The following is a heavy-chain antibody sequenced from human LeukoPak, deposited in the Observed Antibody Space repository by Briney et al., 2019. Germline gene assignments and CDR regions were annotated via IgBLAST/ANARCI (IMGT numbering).Heavy chain of an antibody. J-gene: IGHJ3*02. Sequence: SETLSLTCTVSGCSISSYYWSWIRQPAGKGLEWIGRIYTSGSTNYNPSLKSRVTMSVDTSKHQFSLMLSSVTAADRAVYYCARSSHLHSSGWYAGAFDIWGQGTMVTVSS. CDR1: GCSISSYY. D-gene: IGHD6-19*01. CDR3: ARSSHLHSSGWYAGAFDI. CDR2: IYTSGST. V-gene: IGHV4-4*07.